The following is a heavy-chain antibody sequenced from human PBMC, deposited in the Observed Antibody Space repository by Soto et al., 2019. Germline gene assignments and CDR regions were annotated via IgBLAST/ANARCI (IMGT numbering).Heavy chain of an antibody. V-gene: IGHV3-23*01. D-gene: IGHD3-22*01. Sequence: EVQLLESGGGLVQPGGSLRLSCAASGFTFSSYAMSWVRQAPGKGLEWVSAISGSGGSTYYADSVKGRFTISRDNSKNTLYLQMNSLRAEDTAVYYCANAYYYDSSGLDYWGQGILVTVSS. CDR3: ANAYYYDSSGLDY. CDR1: GFTFSSYA. J-gene: IGHJ4*02. CDR2: ISGSGGST.